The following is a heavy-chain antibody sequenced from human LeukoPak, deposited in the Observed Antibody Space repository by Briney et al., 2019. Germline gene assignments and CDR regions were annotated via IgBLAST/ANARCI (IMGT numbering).Heavy chain of an antibody. CDR3: ARRNIDAFDP. J-gene: IGHJ5*02. CDR2: IYPVDSDT. V-gene: IGHV5-51*01. Sequence: GESLKISCKGSGYRFTNDWIGRVRQMPGKGLEWMGIIYPVDSDTIYSPSFQGQVTISADKSINTAYLQWSSLKASDTAMYYCARRNIDAFDPWGQGTLVTVSS. D-gene: IGHD4-11*01. CDR1: GYRFTNDW.